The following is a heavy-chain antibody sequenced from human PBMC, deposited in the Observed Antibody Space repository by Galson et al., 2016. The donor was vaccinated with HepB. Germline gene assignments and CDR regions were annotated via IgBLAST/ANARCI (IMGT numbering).Heavy chain of an antibody. CDR3: ARDDGYNYNDAFDI. J-gene: IGHJ3*02. CDR2: INAGNGNI. V-gene: IGHV1-3*01. CDR1: GYTFTNHA. Sequence: SVKVSCKASGYTFTNHALHWFRQAPGQRLEWMGWINAGNGNIKYSQKFQGRVTITRDTSASTAYMELSSLRSEDTAVYYCARDDGYNYNDAFDIWGQGTMVTVSS. D-gene: IGHD5-18*01.